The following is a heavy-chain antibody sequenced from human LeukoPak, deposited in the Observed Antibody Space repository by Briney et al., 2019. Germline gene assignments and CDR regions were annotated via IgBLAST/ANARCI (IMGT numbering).Heavy chain of an antibody. CDR1: GFTFSSYS. D-gene: IGHD3-22*01. CDR3: ARDLGYYYDSSGQNY. J-gene: IGHJ4*02. V-gene: IGHV3-21*01. Sequence: GGSLRLSCAASGFTFSSYSMNWVRQAPGKGLEWVSSISSSSSYIYYADSVKGRFTISRGNAKNSLYLQMNSLRAEDTAVYYCARDLGYYYDSSGQNYWGQGTLVTVSS. CDR2: ISSSSSYI.